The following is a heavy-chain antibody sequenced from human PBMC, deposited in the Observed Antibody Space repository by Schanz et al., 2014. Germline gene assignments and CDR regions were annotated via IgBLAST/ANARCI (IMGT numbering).Heavy chain of an antibody. J-gene: IGHJ4*02. CDR1: GFTFSSYS. D-gene: IGHD5-12*01. V-gene: IGHV3-48*01. CDR3: ARKVVATIGGYYDN. Sequence: EVQLVESGGGLVQPGGSLRLSCAASGFTFSSYSMNWVRQAPGKGLEWVSYISCSSSTRYYADSVKGRFTISRDNAKNSLFLQMNSLRAEDTAVYYCARKVVATIGGYYDNWGQGTLVIVSS. CDR2: ISCSSSTR.